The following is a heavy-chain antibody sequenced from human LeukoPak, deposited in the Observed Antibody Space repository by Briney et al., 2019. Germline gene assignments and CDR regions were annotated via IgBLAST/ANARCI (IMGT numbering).Heavy chain of an antibody. CDR1: GGSISSYY. CDR3: AREAPGYYDSSGYYLEYDALDI. V-gene: IGHV4-4*07. CDR2: IYTSGST. Sequence: SETLSLTCTVSGGSISSYYWSWIRQPAGKGLEWIGRIYTSGSTNYNPSLKSRVTMSVDTSKNQFSLKLSSVTAADTAVYYCAREAPGYYDSSGYYLEYDALDIWGQGTMVTVSS. J-gene: IGHJ3*02. D-gene: IGHD3-22*01.